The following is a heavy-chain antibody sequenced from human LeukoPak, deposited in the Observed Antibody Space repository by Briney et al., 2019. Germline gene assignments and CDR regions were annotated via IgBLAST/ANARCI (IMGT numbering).Heavy chain of an antibody. CDR3: AKHLSGHSDFDY. CDR1: GFTCSSHA. J-gene: IGHJ4*02. D-gene: IGHD2-15*01. Sequence: PGRSLRLSCAASGFTCSSHAMNWVRQAPGKGLEWFSGISNSGGNTYYADSVKGRFTISRDNSKNTLYLHMNSLRADAPPVYHCAKHLSGHSDFDYWGQGPLVTVSS. V-gene: IGHV3-23*01. CDR2: ISNSGGNT.